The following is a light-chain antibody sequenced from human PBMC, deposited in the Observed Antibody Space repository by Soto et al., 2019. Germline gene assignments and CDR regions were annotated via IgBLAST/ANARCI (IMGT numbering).Light chain of an antibody. J-gene: IGLJ1*01. CDR3: KSYAGSNTYV. CDR1: NSNIGAGYD. V-gene: IGLV1-40*01. Sequence: QSALTQPPSVSGAPGQRVTISCTGSNSNIGAGYDVHWYQQLPGKAPRLIIYEVVQRPSGVPDRFSGSKSGNTASLTVSGLQAADEADYFCKSYAGSNTYVFGSGTKVTVL. CDR2: EVV.